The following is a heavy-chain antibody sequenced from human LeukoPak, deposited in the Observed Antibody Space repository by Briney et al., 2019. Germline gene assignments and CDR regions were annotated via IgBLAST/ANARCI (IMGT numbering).Heavy chain of an antibody. CDR1: GYTLTELS. D-gene: IGHD1-26*01. V-gene: IGHV1-24*01. Sequence: ASVKVSCKVSGYTLTELSMHWVRQAPGKGLEWMGGFDPEDGETIYAQKFQGRVTMTEDTSTDTAYMEPSSLRSEDTAVYYCATMWDPRTVFDYWGQGTLVTVSS. CDR2: FDPEDGET. CDR3: ATMWDPRTVFDY. J-gene: IGHJ4*02.